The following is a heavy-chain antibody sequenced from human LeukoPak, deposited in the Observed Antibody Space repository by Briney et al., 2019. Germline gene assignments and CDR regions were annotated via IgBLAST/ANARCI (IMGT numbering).Heavy chain of an antibody. D-gene: IGHD6-19*01. CDR3: AKGAGDSSRWYLLFDY. CDR2: ISGSGGST. J-gene: IGHJ4*02. CDR1: GFTFSSYA. Sequence: GGSLRLSCAASGFTFSSYAMSWVRQAPGKGLEWVSGISGSGGSTYYADSVKGRFTISRDNSKNTLYLQMNSLRAEDTAVYYCAKGAGDSSRWYLLFDYWGQGTLVTVSS. V-gene: IGHV3-23*01.